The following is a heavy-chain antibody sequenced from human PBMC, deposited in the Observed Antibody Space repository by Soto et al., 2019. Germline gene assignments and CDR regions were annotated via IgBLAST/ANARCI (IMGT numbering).Heavy chain of an antibody. J-gene: IGHJ6*02. CDR2: ISYDGSNK. Sequence: GGSLRLSCAASGFTFSSYGMHWVRQAPGKGLEWVAVISYDGSNKYYADSVKGRFTISRDNSKNTLYLQMNSLRAEDTAVYYCAKEDAFMGYRSGGSCYSDLNYYYGMDVWGQGTTVTVSS. CDR1: GFTFSSYG. V-gene: IGHV3-30*18. CDR3: AKEDAFMGYRSGGSCYSDLNYYYGMDV. D-gene: IGHD2-15*01.